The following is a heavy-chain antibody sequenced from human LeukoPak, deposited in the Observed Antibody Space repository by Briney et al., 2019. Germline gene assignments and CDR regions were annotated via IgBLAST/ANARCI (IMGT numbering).Heavy chain of an antibody. V-gene: IGHV3-21*01. CDR3: AGGRPPPNWNRYYGMDV. Sequence: MPGGSLRLSCAASGFTFSTYSMNWVRQAPGKGLEWVSSISSSSSYIYHADSVKGRFTISRDNAKNSLYLQMNSLRAEDTAIYYCAGGRPPPNWNRYYGMDVWGKGTTVTVSS. J-gene: IGHJ6*04. D-gene: IGHD1-20*01. CDR2: ISSSSSYI. CDR1: GFTFSTYS.